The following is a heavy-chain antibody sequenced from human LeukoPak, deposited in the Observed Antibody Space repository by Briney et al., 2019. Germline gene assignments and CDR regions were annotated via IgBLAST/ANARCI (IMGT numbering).Heavy chain of an antibody. CDR2: IRYDGSNK. CDR1: GFTFSSYG. J-gene: IGHJ4*02. Sequence: GGSLRLSCAASGFTFSSYGMHWVRQAPGKGLEWVAFIRYDGSNKYYADSVKGRFTISRDNSKNTLYLQMNSLRAEDTAVYYCVRQSTTLSTYGFDYWGQGTLVTVSS. CDR3: VRQSTTLSTYGFDY. V-gene: IGHV3-30*02. D-gene: IGHD4-17*01.